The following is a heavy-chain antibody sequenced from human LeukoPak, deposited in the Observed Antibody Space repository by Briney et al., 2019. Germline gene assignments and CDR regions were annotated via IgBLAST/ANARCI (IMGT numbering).Heavy chain of an antibody. V-gene: IGHV3-30*02. CDR3: ATDRGTGTTSVYYFDF. CDR2: IWYDGSNT. D-gene: IGHD1-1*01. CDR1: GFTFRSYG. Sequence: GGSLRLSCAASGFTFRSYGMHWVRQAPGKGLGWVAFIWYDGSNTYYADSVKGRFTVSRDNSKNTLYLQVNSLRAEDTAVYHCATDRGTGTTSVYYFDFWGQGTLVTVSS. J-gene: IGHJ4*02.